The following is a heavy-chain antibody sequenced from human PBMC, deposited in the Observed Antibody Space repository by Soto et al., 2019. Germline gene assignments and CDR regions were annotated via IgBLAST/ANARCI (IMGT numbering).Heavy chain of an antibody. J-gene: IGHJ5*02. Sequence: PGGSLRLSCAASGFTFSSYGMHWVRQAPGKGLVWVSRINSDGSSTSYADSVKGRFTISRDNAKNTLYLQMNSLRAEDTAVYYCARDPDCSSTSCYAVWFDPWGQGTLVTVSS. CDR3: ARDPDCSSTSCYAVWFDP. CDR2: INSDGSST. D-gene: IGHD2-2*01. CDR1: GFTFSSYG. V-gene: IGHV3-74*01.